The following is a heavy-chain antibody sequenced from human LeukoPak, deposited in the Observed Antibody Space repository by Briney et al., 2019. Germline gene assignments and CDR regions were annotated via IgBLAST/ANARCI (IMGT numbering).Heavy chain of an antibody. CDR3: ARAKGPGLDWFDP. J-gene: IGHJ5*02. V-gene: IGHV1-2*02. Sequence: ASVKVSCKASGYTFTGYYMHWVRQAPGQGLEWMGWINPNSGGTNYAQKFQGRVTMTRDASISTAYMELSRLRSDDTAVYYCARAKGPGLDWFDPWGQGTLVTVSS. CDR1: GYTFTGYY. CDR2: INPNSGGT.